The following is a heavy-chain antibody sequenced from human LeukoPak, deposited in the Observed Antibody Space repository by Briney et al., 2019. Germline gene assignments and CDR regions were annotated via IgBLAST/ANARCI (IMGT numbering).Heavy chain of an antibody. CDR2: ISWNSGSI. CDR3: AKDNYDFWSGYTFDY. V-gene: IGHV3-9*01. J-gene: IGHJ4*02. CDR1: GFTFSSYA. Sequence: GGSLRLSCAASGFTFSSYAMHWVRQAPGKGLEWVSGISWNSGSIGYADSVKGRFTISRDNAKNSLYLQMNSLRAEDTALYYCAKDNYDFWSGYTFDYWGQGTLVTVSS. D-gene: IGHD3-3*01.